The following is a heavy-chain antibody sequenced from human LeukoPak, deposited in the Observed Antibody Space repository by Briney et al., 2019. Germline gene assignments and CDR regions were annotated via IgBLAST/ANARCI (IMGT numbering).Heavy chain of an antibody. Sequence: PGGSLRLSCAASGFTFSSYAMSWVRQALGKGLEWVSAISGSGGSTYYADSVKGRFTISRDNSKNTLYLQMNSLRAEDTAVYYCANGGLGYCSSTSCYGLDYWGQGTLVTVSS. CDR2: ISGSGGST. CDR1: GFTFSSYA. V-gene: IGHV3-23*01. CDR3: ANGGLGYCSSTSCYGLDY. J-gene: IGHJ4*02. D-gene: IGHD2-2*01.